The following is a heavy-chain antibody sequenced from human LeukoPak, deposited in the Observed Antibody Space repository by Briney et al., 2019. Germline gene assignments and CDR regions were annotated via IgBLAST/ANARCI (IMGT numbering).Heavy chain of an antibody. CDR1: GFAFSSYA. Sequence: GGSLRLSCAASGFAFSSYAMSWVRQAPGKGLEWVSAISGSGGSTYYADSVKGRFTISRDNSKNTLYLQMNSLRAEDTAVYYCAKVPPDSGSYYVDYWGQGTLVTVSS. V-gene: IGHV3-23*01. D-gene: IGHD1-26*01. CDR3: AKVPPDSGSYYVDY. J-gene: IGHJ4*02. CDR2: ISGSGGST.